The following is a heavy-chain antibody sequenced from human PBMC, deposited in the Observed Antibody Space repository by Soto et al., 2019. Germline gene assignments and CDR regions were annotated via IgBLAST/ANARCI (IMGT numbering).Heavy chain of an antibody. CDR1: GGSISSGDYY. CDR3: ASTSRIMITFGGVIVIPTSSWFDP. Sequence: SETLSLTCTVSGGSISSGDYYWSWIRQPPGKGLEWIGYIYYSGSIYYNPSLKSRVTISVDTSKNQFSLKPSSVTAADTAVYYCASTSRIMITFGGVIVIPTSSWFDPWGQGTLVTVSS. CDR2: IYYSGSI. J-gene: IGHJ5*02. V-gene: IGHV4-30-4*01. D-gene: IGHD3-16*02.